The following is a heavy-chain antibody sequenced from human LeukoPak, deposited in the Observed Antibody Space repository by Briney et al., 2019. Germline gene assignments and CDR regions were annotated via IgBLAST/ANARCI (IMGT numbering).Heavy chain of an antibody. Sequence: GGSLRLSCAASGFTFSSYAMHQVRQAPGKVLYTLAVISYDGSNKYYADSVKGRFTISRDNSKNTLYLQMNSLRAEDTAVYYCARAFRIVVGWFDPWGQGTLVTVSS. D-gene: IGHD2-21*01. CDR2: ISYDGSNK. V-gene: IGHV3-30-3*01. J-gene: IGHJ5*02. CDR3: ARAFRIVVGWFDP. CDR1: GFTFSSYA.